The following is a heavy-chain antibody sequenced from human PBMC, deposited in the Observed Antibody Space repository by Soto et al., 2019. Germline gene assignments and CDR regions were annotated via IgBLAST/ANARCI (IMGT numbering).Heavy chain of an antibody. CDR2: IWYDGSNK. J-gene: IGHJ6*04. Sequence: GGSLRLSCAASGFTFSSYGMHWVRQAPGKGLEWVAVIWYDGSNKYYADSVKGRFTISRDNSKNTLYLQMNSLRAEDTAVYYCARDRYYYDSGGWGLYYYYYGMDVGGKGTTVTVSS. CDR3: ARDRYYYDSGGWGLYYYYYGMDV. V-gene: IGHV3-33*01. CDR1: GFTFSSYG. D-gene: IGHD3-22*01.